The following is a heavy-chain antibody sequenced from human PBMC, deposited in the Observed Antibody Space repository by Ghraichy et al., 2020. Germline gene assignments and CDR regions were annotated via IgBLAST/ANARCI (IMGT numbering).Heavy chain of an antibody. CDR2: LYYSGST. CDR1: GGSISSSTYY. J-gene: IGHJ4*01. V-gene: IGHV4-39*01. Sequence: SETLSLTCTVSGGSISSSTYYWGWIRQPPGKGLEWIGSLYYSGSTYYNPSLKSRVTISVDTSKNQFSLKLSSVTAADTAVYYCARLGYSSGWQYYFDYWGHGTLVTVSS. CDR3: ARLGYSSGWQYYFDY. D-gene: IGHD6-19*01.